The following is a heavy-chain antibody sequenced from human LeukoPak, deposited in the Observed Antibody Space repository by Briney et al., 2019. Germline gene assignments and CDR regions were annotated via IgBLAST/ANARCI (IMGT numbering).Heavy chain of an antibody. CDR3: ARDKGLLYSSDWDGDY. CDR2: IIPIFGTA. V-gene: IGHV1-69*13. CDR1: GGTFSSYA. D-gene: IGHD6-19*01. Sequence: ASVKVSCKASGGTFSSYAISWVRQAPGQGLEWMGGIIPIFGTAKNAQKFQGRVTITADESTTTACMELSSLRSEDTAVYYCARDKGLLYSSDWDGDYWGQGTLVTVSS. J-gene: IGHJ4*02.